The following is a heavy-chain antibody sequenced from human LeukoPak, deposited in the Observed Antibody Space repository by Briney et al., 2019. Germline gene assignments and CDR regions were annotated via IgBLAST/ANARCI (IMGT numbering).Heavy chain of an antibody. CDR2: IIPIFGTA. V-gene: IGHV1-69*13. D-gene: IGHD3-3*01. CDR3: ARGHSYEWLLGNAFDI. J-gene: IGHJ3*02. CDR1: GGTFSNYA. Sequence: SVKVSCKASGGTFSNYAISWVRQAPGQGLEWMGGIIPIFGTANYAQKFQGRVTITADESTSTAYMELSSLRSEDTAVYYCARGHSYEWLLGNAFDIWGQGTMVTVSS.